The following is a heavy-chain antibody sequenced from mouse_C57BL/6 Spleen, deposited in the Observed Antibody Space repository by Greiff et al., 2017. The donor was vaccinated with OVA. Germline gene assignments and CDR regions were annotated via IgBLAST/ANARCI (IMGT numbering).Heavy chain of an antibody. CDR1: GFTFSDYY. CDR2: INYDGSST. D-gene: IGHD1-1*01. CDR3: ARAYGSSYGFFDY. V-gene: IGHV5-16*01. J-gene: IGHJ2*01. Sequence: EVKVVESEGGLVQPGSSMKLSCTASGFTFSDYYMAWVRQVPEKGLEWVANINYDGSSTYYLDSLKSRFIISIDNAKNILYLQMSSLKSEDTATYYCARAYGSSYGFFDYWGQGTTLTVSS.